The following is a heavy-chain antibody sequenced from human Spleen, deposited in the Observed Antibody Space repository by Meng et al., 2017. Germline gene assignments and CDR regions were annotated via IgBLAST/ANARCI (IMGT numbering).Heavy chain of an antibody. CDR3: ATRGRYCTGGTCPFDY. V-gene: IGHV3-23*01. D-gene: IGHD2-8*02. CDR1: GFTFSSYW. Sequence: GESLKISCAASGFTFSSYWMSWVRQAPGKGLEWVSSVSASGGNTYYADSVRGRFTISRDNSKNMVYLQMNSLRAEDTAVYYCATRGRYCTGGTCPFDYWGQGTLVTVSS. CDR2: VSASGGNT. J-gene: IGHJ4*02.